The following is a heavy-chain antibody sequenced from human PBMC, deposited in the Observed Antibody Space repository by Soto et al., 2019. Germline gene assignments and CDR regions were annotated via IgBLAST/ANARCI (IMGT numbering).Heavy chain of an antibody. D-gene: IGHD3-3*01. Sequence: QVQLVQSGAEVKKPGSSVKVSCKASGGTFSSYAISWVRQAPGQGLEWMGGIIPIFGTANYAQKFQGRVTIPADECTSTAYMGLSSRRSEDTAVYYCARAGAEYDFWSGYLRYWYFDLWGRGTLVTVSS. CDR1: GGTFSSYA. V-gene: IGHV1-69*01. CDR2: IIPIFGTA. CDR3: ARAGAEYDFWSGYLRYWYFDL. J-gene: IGHJ2*01.